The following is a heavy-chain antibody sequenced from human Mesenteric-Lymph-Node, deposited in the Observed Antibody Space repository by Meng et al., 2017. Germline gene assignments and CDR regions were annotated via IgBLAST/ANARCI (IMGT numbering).Heavy chain of an antibody. Sequence: SETLSLTCTVSGGSISSSSYYWGWIRQPPGKGLEWIGSIYYSGSTYYNPSLKSRVTISVDTSKNQFSLKLSSVTAADTAVYYCARAERQYYYDSSGYSIDYWGQGTLVTVSS. CDR3: ARAERQYYYDSSGYSIDY. CDR2: IYYSGST. CDR1: GGSISSSSYY. J-gene: IGHJ4*02. V-gene: IGHV4-39*07. D-gene: IGHD3-22*01.